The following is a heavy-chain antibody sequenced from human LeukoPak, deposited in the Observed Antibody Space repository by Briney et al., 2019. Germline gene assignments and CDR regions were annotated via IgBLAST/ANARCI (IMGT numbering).Heavy chain of an antibody. CDR2: ISYSGST. V-gene: IGHV4-30-4*01. D-gene: IGHD6-13*01. CDR1: DGSISSGDYY. J-gene: IGHJ4*02. CDR3: ARDRTSSSWST. Sequence: SETLSLTCTVSDGSISSGDYYWSWIRQPPGKGLEWIGYISYSGSTYYNPSLKSRVTISIDTSKNQFSLKVSSVTAADTAVYFCARDRTSSSWSTWGQGILVTVSS.